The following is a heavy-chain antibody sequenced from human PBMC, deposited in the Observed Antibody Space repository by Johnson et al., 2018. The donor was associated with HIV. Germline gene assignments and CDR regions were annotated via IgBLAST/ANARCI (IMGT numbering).Heavy chain of an antibody. CDR1: AFTFSSYA. V-gene: IGHV3-30-3*01. CDR3: AKDKEDSSSPGAFDI. D-gene: IGHD6-6*01. Sequence: QVQLVESGGGMVQPGGSLRLSCAASAFTFSSYAMHWVRQAPGKGLEWVALISYDGSNKYYADSVKGRFTISRDNSKNTLYLQMNSLRAEDTAVYYCAKDKEDSSSPGAFDIWGQGTMVTVSS. J-gene: IGHJ3*02. CDR2: ISYDGSNK.